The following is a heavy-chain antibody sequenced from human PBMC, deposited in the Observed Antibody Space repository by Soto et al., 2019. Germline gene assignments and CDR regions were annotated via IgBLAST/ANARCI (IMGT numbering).Heavy chain of an antibody. CDR2: IYYSGST. V-gene: IGHV4-59*01. Sequence: SETLSLTCTVSGGSISSYYWSWIRQPPGKGLEWIGYIYYSGSTNYNPSLKSRVTISVDTSKNQFSLKLSSVTAADTAVYYCASVVVVAGSVGWFDPWGQGTLVTVSS. D-gene: IGHD2-15*01. CDR1: GGSISSYY. J-gene: IGHJ5*02. CDR3: ASVVVVAGSVGWFDP.